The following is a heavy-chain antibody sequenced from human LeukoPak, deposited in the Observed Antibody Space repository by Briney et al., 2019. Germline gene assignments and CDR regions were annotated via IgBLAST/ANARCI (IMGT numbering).Heavy chain of an antibody. Sequence: PGGSLRLSCAASGFTFSSYSMNWVRQAPGKGLEWVSSISSSSSYIYYADSVKGRFTISRDNAKNSLYLQMNSLRAEDMALYYCAKDRSYDSSGYIDYWGQGTLVTVSS. CDR3: AKDRSYDSSGYIDY. V-gene: IGHV3-21*04. D-gene: IGHD3-22*01. CDR1: GFTFSSYS. CDR2: ISSSSSYI. J-gene: IGHJ4*02.